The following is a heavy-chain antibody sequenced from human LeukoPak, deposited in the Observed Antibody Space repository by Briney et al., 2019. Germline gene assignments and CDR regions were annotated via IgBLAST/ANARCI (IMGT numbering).Heavy chain of an antibody. CDR1: GGSISGYS. Sequence: SETLSLTCTVSGGSISGYSWTWIRQPPGQGLEWIGYLHNSRTTSYNPSLTGRVTISVDTAMDQISLKLNSVTAADTAVYYCARDHLGLSPWGQGTLVTLPS. V-gene: IGHV4-59*01. CDR3: ARDHLGLSP. D-gene: IGHD3-10*01. J-gene: IGHJ5*02. CDR2: LHNSRTT.